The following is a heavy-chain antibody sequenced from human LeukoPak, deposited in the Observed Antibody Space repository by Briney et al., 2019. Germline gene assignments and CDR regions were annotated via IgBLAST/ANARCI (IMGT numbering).Heavy chain of an antibody. CDR2: INQDGSEK. J-gene: IGHJ4*02. V-gene: IGHV3-7*01. Sequence: PGGSLRLSCAASGFTFSSYWINWVRQAPGKGLEWVAVINQDGSEKYYVDSVKGRFTISRDNAKNSLYLQMNSLRAEDTAVYYYARDFRNAGDYWGQGTLVTVSS. D-gene: IGHD1-14*01. CDR1: GFTFSSYW. CDR3: ARDFRNAGDY.